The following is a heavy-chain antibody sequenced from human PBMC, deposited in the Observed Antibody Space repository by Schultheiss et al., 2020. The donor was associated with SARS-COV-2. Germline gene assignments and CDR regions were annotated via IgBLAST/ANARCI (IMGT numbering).Heavy chain of an antibody. CDR2: ISPNSGAT. D-gene: IGHD2-21*02. J-gene: IGHJ6*02. CDR1: GYTFTSYY. Sequence: ASVKVSCKASGYTFTSYYMHWVRQAPGQGLEWMGWISPNSGATGYAQKFQGRVTITRDTSASTAYMELSSLRSEDTAVYYCARLWVTAIHYYYYGMDVWGQGTTVTVSS. CDR3: ARLWVTAIHYYYYGMDV. V-gene: IGHV1-2*02.